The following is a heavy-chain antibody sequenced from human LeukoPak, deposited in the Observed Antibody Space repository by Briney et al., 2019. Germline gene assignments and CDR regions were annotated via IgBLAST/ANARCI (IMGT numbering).Heavy chain of an antibody. Sequence: GGSLRLSCAASGFTFSSYGMHWVRQAPGKGLEWVAVVWYDGSNKYYADSVKGRFTISRDNSKNTLYLQMNSLRAEDTAVYYCARLGYCSSTSCQRYYYYGMDVWGKGTTVTVSS. CDR1: GFTFSSYG. V-gene: IGHV3-33*01. CDR2: VWYDGSNK. D-gene: IGHD2-2*01. CDR3: ARLGYCSSTSCQRYYYYGMDV. J-gene: IGHJ6*04.